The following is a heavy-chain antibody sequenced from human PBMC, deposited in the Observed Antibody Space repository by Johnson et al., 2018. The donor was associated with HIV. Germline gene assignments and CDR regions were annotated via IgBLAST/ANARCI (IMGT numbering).Heavy chain of an antibody. CDR3: ARDPELDYFDNRAFDI. CDR2: IQVDGSEQ. V-gene: IGHV3-7*01. CDR1: GFTLSISH. Sequence: VQLVESGGGVVQPGRSLPLSCAASGFTLSISHVHWARQAPGKGLECVANIQVDGSEQHYVDSVKARFSISRDNVKNSLYLQMNSLRAEDTAVYYCARDPELDYFDNRAFDIWGQGTMVTVSS. J-gene: IGHJ3*02. D-gene: IGHD3-22*01.